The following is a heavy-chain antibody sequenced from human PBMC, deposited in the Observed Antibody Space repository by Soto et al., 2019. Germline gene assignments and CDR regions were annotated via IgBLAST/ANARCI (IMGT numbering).Heavy chain of an antibody. CDR3: ASSSLYGMDV. CDR2: IYYSGNT. J-gene: IGHJ6*02. CDR1: GGSISSGYYY. V-gene: IGHV4-30-4*01. Sequence: SETLSLTCSVSGGSISSGYYYWSWIRQPPGKGLEWIGNIYYSGNTYYNPSLKSRLIISIDTSKNQFSLKAGSVTAADTAVYYGASSSLYGMDVWGQGTTVTVSS.